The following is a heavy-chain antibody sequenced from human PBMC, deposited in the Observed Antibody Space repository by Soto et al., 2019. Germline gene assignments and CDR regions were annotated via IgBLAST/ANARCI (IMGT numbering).Heavy chain of an antibody. CDR2: INSDGSST. CDR1: GFTFSSYW. V-gene: IGHV3-74*01. Sequence: LRLSCAASGFTFSSYWMHWVRQAPGKGLVWVSRINSDGSSTSYADSVKGRFTISRDNAKNTLYLQMNSLRAEDTAVYYCAREGPTTGFDYWGQGTLVTVSS. J-gene: IGHJ4*02. CDR3: AREGPTTGFDY.